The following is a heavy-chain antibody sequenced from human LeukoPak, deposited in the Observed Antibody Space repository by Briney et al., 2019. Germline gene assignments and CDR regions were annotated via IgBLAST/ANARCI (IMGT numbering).Heavy chain of an antibody. CDR2: IIPIFGTA. J-gene: IGHJ5*02. D-gene: IGHD3-10*01. Sequence: SVKVSCKASGGTFSSHAISWVRQAPGQGLEWMGGIIPIFGTANYAQKFQGRVTITADESTSTAYMELSSLRSEDTAVYYCARDRPAGSGSYYIDWFDPWGQGTLVTVSS. CDR3: ARDRPAGSGSYYIDWFDP. CDR1: GGTFSSHA. V-gene: IGHV1-69*01.